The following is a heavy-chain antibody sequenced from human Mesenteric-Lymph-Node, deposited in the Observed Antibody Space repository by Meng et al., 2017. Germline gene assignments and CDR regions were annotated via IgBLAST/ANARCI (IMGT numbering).Heavy chain of an antibody. CDR3: ARAVSSVGYYYYYGMDV. J-gene: IGHJ6*02. CDR2: IKQDGSEK. D-gene: IGHD2-15*01. CDR1: GFTFSSYW. V-gene: IGHV3-7*01. Sequence: GESLKISCAASGFTFSSYWMSWVRQAPGKGLEWVANIKQDGSEKYYVDSVKGRFIISRDNAKNSLYLQMNSLRAEDTAVYYCARAVSSVGYYYYYGMDVWGQGTTVTVSS.